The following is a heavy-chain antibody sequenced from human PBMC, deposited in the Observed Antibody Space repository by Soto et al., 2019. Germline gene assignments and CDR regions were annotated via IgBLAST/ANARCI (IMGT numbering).Heavy chain of an antibody. CDR2: INAGNGNT. D-gene: IGHD3-10*01. J-gene: IGHJ4*02. V-gene: IGHV1-3*01. Sequence: ASVKVSCKASGYTFTSYAMHWVRQAPGQRLEWMGWINAGNGNTKYSQKFQGRVTITRDTSASTAYMELSSLRSEDTAVYYCARDLAVLVRGAKWMVFDYWGQGTLVTVSS. CDR3: ARDLAVLVRGAKWMVFDY. CDR1: GYTFTSYA.